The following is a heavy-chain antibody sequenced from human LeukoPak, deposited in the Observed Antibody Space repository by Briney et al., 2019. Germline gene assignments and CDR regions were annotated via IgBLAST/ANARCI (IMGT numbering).Heavy chain of an antibody. D-gene: IGHD6-6*01. CDR3: ARDDRSSIAAHNTDDY. V-gene: IGHV1-18*01. CDR1: GYTFTSYG. CDR2: ISAYNGNT. J-gene: IGHJ4*02. Sequence: ASVKVSCKASGYTFTSYGISWVRQAPGQGLEWMGWISAYNGNTNYAQKLQGRVTMTTDTSTSTAYMELRSLRSDDTAVYYCARDDRSSIAAHNTDDYWGQGTLVTVSS.